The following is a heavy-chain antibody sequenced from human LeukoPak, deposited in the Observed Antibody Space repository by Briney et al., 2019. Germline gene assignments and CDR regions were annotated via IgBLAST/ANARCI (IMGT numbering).Heavy chain of an antibody. V-gene: IGHV1-69*01. D-gene: IGHD3-22*01. J-gene: IGHJ5*02. CDR1: GGTFSSYA. Sequence: GSSVKVSCKASGGTFSSYAISWVRQAPGQGLEWMGGIIPIFGTANYAQKFQGRVTITADESTSTAYMELSGLRSEDTAVYYCANTYYYDSSGYEGGVWFDPWGQGTLVTVSS. CDR3: ANTYYYDSSGYEGGVWFDP. CDR2: IIPIFGTA.